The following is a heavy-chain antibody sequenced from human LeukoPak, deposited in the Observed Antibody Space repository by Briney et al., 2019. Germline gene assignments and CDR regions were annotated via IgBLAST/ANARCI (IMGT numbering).Heavy chain of an antibody. Sequence: ASVKVSCKASGGTFNHYAINWVRQAPGQGLEWMGSIIPIFGTSNYAQKFQGRVKITADESTTTAHMEVSSLRSDDTAVYYCAREGSGSAWWRAFDIWGQGTMVTVSS. CDR3: AREGSGSAWWRAFDI. CDR2: IIPIFGTS. CDR1: GGTFNHYA. J-gene: IGHJ3*02. V-gene: IGHV1-69*13. D-gene: IGHD6-19*01.